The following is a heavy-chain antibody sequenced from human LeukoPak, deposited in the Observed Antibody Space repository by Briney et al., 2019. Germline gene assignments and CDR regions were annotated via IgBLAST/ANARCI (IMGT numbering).Heavy chain of an antibody. CDR1: GGSFSSYY. J-gene: IGHJ6*03. Sequence: SETLSLTCAVYGGSFSSYYWSWIRQPAGKGLEWIGRIYTSGSTNYNPSLKSRVTMSVDTSKNQFSLKLSSGTAAERAVYYCARDRGGGSGWHYYYYYMDVWGKGTTVTISS. CDR3: ARDRGGGSGWHYYYYYMDV. CDR2: IYTSGST. V-gene: IGHV4-4*07. D-gene: IGHD6-19*01.